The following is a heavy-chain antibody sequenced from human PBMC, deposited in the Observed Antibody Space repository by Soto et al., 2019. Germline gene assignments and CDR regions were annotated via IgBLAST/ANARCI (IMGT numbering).Heavy chain of an antibody. CDR3: ARGSYGMDV. D-gene: IGHD3-10*01. Sequence: EVQLVESGGGLVQPGGSLRLSCAASGFTFSSYDMHWVRQATGRGLEWVSTFGTAGDTYYLGSVKGRFTISTENAKNSLYLQMNSLRAGDTAVYYCARGSYGMDVWGQGTTVTVSS. J-gene: IGHJ6*02. CDR1: GFTFSSYD. CDR2: FGTAGDT. V-gene: IGHV3-13*01.